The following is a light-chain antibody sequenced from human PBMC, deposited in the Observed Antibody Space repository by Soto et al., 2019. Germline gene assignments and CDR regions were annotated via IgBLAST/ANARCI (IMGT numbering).Light chain of an antibody. J-gene: IGKJ2*01. Sequence: AIQMTQSPSSLSASVGDGVTITCRASQGIRNDLDWYQQKPGKAPKLLIYATSNLQSGVPSRFSGSGSGTDFTLTISSLQPEDFATYYCLQDYNYPYTFGQGTKLEIK. V-gene: IGKV1-6*01. CDR3: LQDYNYPYT. CDR2: ATS. CDR1: QGIRND.